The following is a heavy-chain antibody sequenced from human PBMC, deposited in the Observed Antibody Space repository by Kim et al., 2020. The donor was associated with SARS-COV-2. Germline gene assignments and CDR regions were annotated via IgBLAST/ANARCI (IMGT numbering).Heavy chain of an antibody. D-gene: IGHD2-2*03. Sequence: GGSLRLSCTTSGFTFTGYAMSSVRQAPGKGLEWVSSIDGSDGTTYYVDSVKGRFTISRDNSKNTLYLQMNSLRADDTAVYYCMKGGWGWIWDHWGQGT. CDR3: MKGGWGWIWDH. J-gene: IGHJ4*02. CDR2: IDGSDGTT. CDR1: GFTFTGYA. V-gene: IGHV3-23*01.